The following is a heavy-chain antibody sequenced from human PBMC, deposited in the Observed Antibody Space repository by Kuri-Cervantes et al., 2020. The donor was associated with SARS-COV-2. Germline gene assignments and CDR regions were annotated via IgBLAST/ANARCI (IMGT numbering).Heavy chain of an antibody. D-gene: IGHD6-13*01. J-gene: IGHJ3*02. CDR3: ARSQALQQLVHDAFDI. CDR2: INHGGST. V-gene: IGHV4-34*01. CDR1: GGSFSDYY. Sequence: SETLSLTCAVYGGSFSDYYWTWIRQPPGKGLEWIGEINHGGSTNYNPFLKSRVTISVGTSKNQFSLKLSSVTAADTAVYYCARSQALQQLVHDAFDIWGQGTMVTVSS.